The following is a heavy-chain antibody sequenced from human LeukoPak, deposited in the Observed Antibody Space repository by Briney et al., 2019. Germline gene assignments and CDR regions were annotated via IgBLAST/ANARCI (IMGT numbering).Heavy chain of an antibody. D-gene: IGHD2-15*01. CDR3: VRDSRYCPDV. Sequence: GGSLRLSCAVSGFTFRDYWMHWVRHAPGKGLVWVSRLISDGSSASYADSVKGRFTISRDNTKNTLYLEMNSLRAEDTAVYYCVRDSRYCPDVWGQGTTVTVSS. J-gene: IGHJ6*02. V-gene: IGHV3-74*01. CDR2: LISDGSSA. CDR1: GFTFRDYW.